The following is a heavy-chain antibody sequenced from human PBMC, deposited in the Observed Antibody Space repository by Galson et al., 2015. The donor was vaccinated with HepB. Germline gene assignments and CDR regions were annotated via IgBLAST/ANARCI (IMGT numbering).Heavy chain of an antibody. J-gene: IGHJ4*02. CDR2: IKQDGSEK. V-gene: IGHV3-7*03. Sequence: SLRLSCAASGFTFSSYWMSWVRQAPGKGLEWVANIKQDGSEKYYVDSVKGRFTISRDNAKNSLYLQMNSLRAEDTAVYYCARETAEPIAAAAHFDYWGQGTLVTVSS. CDR3: ARETAEPIAAAAHFDY. CDR1: GFTFSSYW. D-gene: IGHD6-13*01.